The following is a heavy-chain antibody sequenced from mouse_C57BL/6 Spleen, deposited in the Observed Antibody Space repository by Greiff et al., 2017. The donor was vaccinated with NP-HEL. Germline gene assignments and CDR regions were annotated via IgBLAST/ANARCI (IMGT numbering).Heavy chain of an antibody. CDR2: ISSGGDYI. D-gene: IGHD2-4*01. Sequence: EVNVVESGEGLVKPGGSLKLSCAASGFTFSSYAMSWVRQTPEKRLEWVAYISSGGDYIYYADTVKGRFTISRDNARNTLYLQMSSLKSEDTAMYYCTRDDYDDGAWFAYWGQGTLVTVST. V-gene: IGHV5-9-1*02. CDR3: TRDDYDDGAWFAY. J-gene: IGHJ3*01. CDR1: GFTFSSYA.